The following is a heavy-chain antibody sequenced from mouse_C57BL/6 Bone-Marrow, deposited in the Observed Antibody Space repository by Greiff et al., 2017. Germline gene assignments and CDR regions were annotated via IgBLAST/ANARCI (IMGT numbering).Heavy chain of an antibody. CDR2: ISSGGSST. CDR1: GFTFSSYG. D-gene: IGHD1-1*02. J-gene: IGHJ2*01. V-gene: IGHV5-6*01. Sequence: EVQLVESGGDLVKPGGSLKLSCAASGFTFSSYGMSWVRQTPDKRLEWVATISSGGSSTYYPHSVKGRFTISRDNAKNTLYLQMSSLKSEDTAMYYCARRGVAPFDYWGQGTTLTVSS. CDR3: ARRGVAPFDY.